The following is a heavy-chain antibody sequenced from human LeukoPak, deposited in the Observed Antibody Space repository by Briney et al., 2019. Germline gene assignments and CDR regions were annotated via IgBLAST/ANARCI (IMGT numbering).Heavy chain of an antibody. J-gene: IGHJ4*02. CDR1: GSTFSSHT. D-gene: IGHD1-1*01. V-gene: IGHV3-7*01. CDR2: IKQDGSEK. CDR3: ARDVYNMGDY. Sequence: GGSLRLSCAASGSTFSSHTMNWVRQAPGKGLEWVANIKQDGSEKYYLDSVKGRFTISRDNAKNSLYLQMNSLRAEDTAVYYCARDVYNMGDYWGQGTLVTVSS.